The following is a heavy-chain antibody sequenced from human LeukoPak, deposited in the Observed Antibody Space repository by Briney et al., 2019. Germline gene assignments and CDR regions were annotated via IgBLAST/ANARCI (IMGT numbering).Heavy chain of an antibody. Sequence: GGSLRLSCAASGFTFSDYYMSWIRQAPGKGLEWVSYISFSGSSIYSADSVKGRFTISRDNAKSSLYLQMNSLRAEDTAVYYCARDRWRSYDFWSGPIDYWGQGTLVTVSS. J-gene: IGHJ4*02. CDR3: ARDRWRSYDFWSGPIDY. D-gene: IGHD3-3*01. V-gene: IGHV3-11*01. CDR1: GFTFSDYY. CDR2: ISFSGSSI.